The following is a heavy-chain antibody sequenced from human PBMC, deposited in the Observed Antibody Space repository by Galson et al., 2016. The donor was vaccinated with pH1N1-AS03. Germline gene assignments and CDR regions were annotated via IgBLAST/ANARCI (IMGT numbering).Heavy chain of an antibody. V-gene: IGHV6-1*01. D-gene: IGHD1-1*01. CDR3: AREGNDFSGSRPKYYYGIDV. J-gene: IGHJ6*02. CDR2: TYYRSKWYN. Sequence: CAISGDSVSDNSAAWNWIRQSPSRGLEWLGRTYYRSKWYNDYEVSVKSRITINLDTSKNQFSLQLNSVTPEDTAVYYCAREGNDFSGSRPKYYYGIDVWGHGTTVIVSS. CDR1: GDSVSDNSAA.